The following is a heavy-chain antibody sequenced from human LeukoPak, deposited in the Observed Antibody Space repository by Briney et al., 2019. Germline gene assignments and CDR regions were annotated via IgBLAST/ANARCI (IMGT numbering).Heavy chain of an antibody. CDR3: ARARNGPHYFDY. CDR1: GFTFTTYW. CDR2: IKQDGSGK. Sequence: GGSLRLSCAASGFTFTTYWMIWVRQAPGKGLEWVASIKQDGSGKFYVDSVKGRFTISRDNAKNSLYLQMNSLTAEDTAVYYCARARNGPHYFDYWGQGTLVTVSS. J-gene: IGHJ4*02. V-gene: IGHV3-7*01. D-gene: IGHD1-14*01.